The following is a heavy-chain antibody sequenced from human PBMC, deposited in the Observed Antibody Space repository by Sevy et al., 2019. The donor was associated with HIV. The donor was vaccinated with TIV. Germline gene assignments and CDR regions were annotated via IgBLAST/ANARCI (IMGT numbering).Heavy chain of an antibody. CDR2: INHSGST. V-gene: IGHV4-34*01. CDR3: ARVETRNDYVWGSYRYTDPLVDY. CDR1: GGSFSGYY. J-gene: IGHJ4*02. D-gene: IGHD3-16*02. Sequence: SETLSLTCAVYGGSFSGYYWSWIRQPPGKGLEWIGEINHSGSTNYNPSLKSRVTTSVDTSKNQFCLKLSSVTAADTAVYYCARVETRNDYVWGSYRYTDPLVDYWGQGTLVTVSS.